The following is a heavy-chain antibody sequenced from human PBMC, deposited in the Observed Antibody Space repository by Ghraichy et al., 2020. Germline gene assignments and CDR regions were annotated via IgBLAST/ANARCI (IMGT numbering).Heavy chain of an antibody. CDR1: GFTFSSYS. J-gene: IGHJ6*02. V-gene: IGHV3-48*02. CDR2: ISSSSSTI. CDR3: ARESTHPWGSDYYYGMDV. Sequence: GGSLRLSCAASGFTFSSYSMNWVRQAPGKGLEWVSYISSSSSTIYYADSVKGRFTISRDNAKNSLYLQMNSLRDEDTAVYYCARESTHPWGSDYYYGMDVWGQGTTVTVSS. D-gene: IGHD7-27*01.